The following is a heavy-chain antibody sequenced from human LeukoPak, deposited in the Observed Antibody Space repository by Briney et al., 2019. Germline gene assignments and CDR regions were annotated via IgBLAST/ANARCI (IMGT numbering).Heavy chain of an antibody. D-gene: IGHD2-2*01. V-gene: IGHV3-23*01. CDR3: AKLHPDIVVVPAAMIDY. CDR2: ISGSGGST. J-gene: IGHJ4*02. CDR1: GFTFSDNG. Sequence: AGGSLRLSCAPSGFTFSDNGMSWVRQAPGKGLEWVSAISGSGGSTYYADSVKGRFTISRDNFKNTLYLQMNSLRAEDTAVYYCAKLHPDIVVVPAAMIDYWGQGTLVTVSS.